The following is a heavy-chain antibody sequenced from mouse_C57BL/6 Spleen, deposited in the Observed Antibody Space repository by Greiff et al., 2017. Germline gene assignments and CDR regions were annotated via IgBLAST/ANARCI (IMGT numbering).Heavy chain of an antibody. D-gene: IGHD1-1*01. V-gene: IGHV7-3*01. CDR2: IRNKANGYTT. CDR1: GFTFTDYY. Sequence: EVKVEESGGGLVQPGGSLSLSCAASGFTFTDYYMSWVRQPPGKALEWLGFIRNKANGYTTEYSASVKCRFTISRDNSQSILDLQMNALRAEDSATYYCARFLDYYGSSPFAYWGQGTLVTVSA. CDR3: ARFLDYYGSSPFAY. J-gene: IGHJ3*01.